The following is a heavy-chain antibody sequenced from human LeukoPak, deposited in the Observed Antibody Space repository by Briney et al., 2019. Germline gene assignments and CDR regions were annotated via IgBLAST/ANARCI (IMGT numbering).Heavy chain of an antibody. J-gene: IGHJ4*02. D-gene: IGHD2-21*02. CDR3: ARVVTAGSYYFDY. V-gene: IGHV3-53*01. CDR2: IYSGGST. Sequence: GGSLRLSCAASGFTVSSNYMSWVRQAPGKGLEWVSIIYSGGSTYYADSVKGRFTISRDNSKNTPSLQMNSLRAEDTAVYYCARVVTAGSYYFDYWGQGTLVTVSS. CDR1: GFTVSSNY.